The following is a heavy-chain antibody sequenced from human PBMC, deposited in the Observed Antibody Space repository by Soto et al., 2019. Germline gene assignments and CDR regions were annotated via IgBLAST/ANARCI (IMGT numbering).Heavy chain of an antibody. CDR1: LWTFSSYW. J-gene: IGHJ5*02. V-gene: IGHV3-21*01. Sequence: LRLSWAASLWTFSSYWMHWVRQSPFNGLEWVSSISSSSSYIYYADSVKGRFTISRDNAKNSLYLQMNSLRAEDTAVYYCARDERAYDFWSGYRLLDPWGPGTLVTVSS. CDR3: ARDERAYDFWSGYRLLDP. D-gene: IGHD3-3*01. CDR2: ISSSSSYI.